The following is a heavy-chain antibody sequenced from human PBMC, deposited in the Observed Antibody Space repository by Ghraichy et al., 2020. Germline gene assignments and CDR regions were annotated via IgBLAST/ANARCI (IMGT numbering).Heavy chain of an antibody. D-gene: IGHD2-21*01. Sequence: TLSLTCTVSGGSISSYYWSWIRQPPGQGLEWIGYISYRGNTNYNPSLKSRVTISVDPSKNQFSLKVSSVTAADTAVYYCARDRDYNSQSHAMDVWGQGTTVTVSS. CDR1: GGSISSYY. CDR3: ARDRDYNSQSHAMDV. V-gene: IGHV4-59*12. CDR2: ISYRGNT. J-gene: IGHJ6*02.